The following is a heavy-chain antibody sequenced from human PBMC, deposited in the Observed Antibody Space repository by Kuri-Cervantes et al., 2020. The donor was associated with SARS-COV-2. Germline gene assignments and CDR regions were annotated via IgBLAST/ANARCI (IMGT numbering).Heavy chain of an antibody. V-gene: IGHV1-24*01. CDR1: GYTLTELS. CDR3: ATRGEWHWVYAMVGYYFDY. D-gene: IGHD2-8*01. CDR2: FDPEDGKT. Sequence: ASVKVSCKVSGYTLTELSMHWVRQAPGKGLEWMGGFDPEDGKTIYAQKFQGRVTMTEDTSTDTAYMELSSLRSEDTAVYYCATRGEWHWVYAMVGYYFDYWGQGTLVTAS. J-gene: IGHJ4*02.